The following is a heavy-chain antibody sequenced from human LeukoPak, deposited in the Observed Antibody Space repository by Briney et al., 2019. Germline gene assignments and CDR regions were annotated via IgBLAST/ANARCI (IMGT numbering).Heavy chain of an antibody. J-gene: IGHJ4*02. V-gene: IGHV1-18*01. CDR3: ASGYLGRAGTTDRLDC. Sequence: ASVKVSCKASGYTFANYGINTVRHPPGQGLESMRCISTYNGDTNYAQKVQGRVTMTTDTSTSTAYMELRSLRSDDTAVYYCASGYLGRAGTTDRLDCWGQGTLVTVSS. CDR1: GYTFANYG. CDR2: ISTYNGDT. D-gene: IGHD4-17*01.